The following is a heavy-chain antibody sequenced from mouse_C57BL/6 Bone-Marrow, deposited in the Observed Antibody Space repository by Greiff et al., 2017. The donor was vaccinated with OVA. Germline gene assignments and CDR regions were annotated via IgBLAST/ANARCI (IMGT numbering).Heavy chain of an antibody. CDR1: GFTFSDYG. Sequence: EVKLMESGGGLVKPGGSLKLSCAASGFTFSDYGMHWVRQAPEKGLEWVAYISSGSSTIYYADKVKGRFTISRDNAKNTLFLQMTSLRSEDTAMYYCAYIIFPMDYWGQGTSVTVSS. D-gene: IGHD1-1*01. CDR3: AYIIFPMDY. V-gene: IGHV5-17*01. CDR2: ISSGSSTI. J-gene: IGHJ4*01.